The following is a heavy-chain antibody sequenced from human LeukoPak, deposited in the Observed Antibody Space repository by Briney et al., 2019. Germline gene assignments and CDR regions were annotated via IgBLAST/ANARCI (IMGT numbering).Heavy chain of an antibody. CDR3: ARDTLAAADS. D-gene: IGHD6-25*01. V-gene: IGHV6-1*01. CDR2: TYYRFKWHN. J-gene: IGHJ4*02. Sequence: SPTLSLTCAISGDSVSRDGAAWTWISHFLSRGLEWLGRTYYRFKWHNEYAVSVRGRMAISPDTSKNQFSLHLSSVIPEDTAVYVCARDTLAAADSWGQGALVTVSS. CDR1: GDSVSRDGAA.